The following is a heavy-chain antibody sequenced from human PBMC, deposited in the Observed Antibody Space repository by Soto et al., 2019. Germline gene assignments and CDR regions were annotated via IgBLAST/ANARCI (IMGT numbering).Heavy chain of an antibody. CDR1: GFTFSSYA. V-gene: IGHV3-23*01. D-gene: IGHD3-3*01. J-gene: IGHJ4*02. Sequence: EVQLLESGGGLVQPGGSLRLSCAASGFTFSSYAMSWVRQAPGKGLEWVSAISGSGGSTYYADSVKGRFTISRDNSKNTLYLQMNSLRAEDTAVYYCAKARIRFLEWGNYFDYWGQGTLVTVSS. CDR3: AKARIRFLEWGNYFDY. CDR2: ISGSGGST.